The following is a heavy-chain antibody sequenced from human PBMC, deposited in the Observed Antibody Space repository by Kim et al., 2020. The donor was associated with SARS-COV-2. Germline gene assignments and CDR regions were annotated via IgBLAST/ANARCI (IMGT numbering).Heavy chain of an antibody. CDR3: AREGSYYGSGTVDY. J-gene: IGHJ4*02. CDR1: GGSISSYY. CDR2: IYYSGST. V-gene: IGHV4-59*01. Sequence: SETLSLTCTVSGGSISSYYWSWIRQPPGKGLEWIGYIYYSGSTNYNPSLKSRVTISVDTSKNQFSLKLSSVTAADTVVYYCAREGSYYGSGTVDYWGQGTLVTVSS. D-gene: IGHD3-10*01.